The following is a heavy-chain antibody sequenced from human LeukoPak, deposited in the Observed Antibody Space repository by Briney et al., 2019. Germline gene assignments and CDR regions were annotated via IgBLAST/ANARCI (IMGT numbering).Heavy chain of an antibody. Sequence: ASVKVSCKASGYTFIDYYMHWVRQAPGQGLEWMGWINPHSGDTNYAQKFQGRVTMTRDTSISTAYVELSSLRSDDTAVYYCASISHVWSGYYTVHHDYWGQGTLVTVSS. CDR3: ASISHVWSGYYTVHHDY. CDR2: INPHSGDT. J-gene: IGHJ4*02. V-gene: IGHV1-2*02. CDR1: GYTFIDYY. D-gene: IGHD3-3*02.